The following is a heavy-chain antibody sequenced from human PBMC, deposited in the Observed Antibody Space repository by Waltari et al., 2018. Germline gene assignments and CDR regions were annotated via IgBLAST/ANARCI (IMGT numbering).Heavy chain of an antibody. D-gene: IGHD3-3*01. V-gene: IGHV4-34*01. J-gene: IGHJ6*02. CDR2: INHSGST. CDR1: GGSFSGSY. CDR3: ARVRNYDSRVWVPARRGDV. Sequence: QVQLQQWGAGLLKPSETLSLTCAVYGGSFSGSYWSWIRQPPGKGLEWIGEINHSGSTNYNPSLKSRVTISVDTSKNQFSLKLSSVTAADTAVYYCARVRNYDSRVWVPARRGDVWGQGTTVTVSS.